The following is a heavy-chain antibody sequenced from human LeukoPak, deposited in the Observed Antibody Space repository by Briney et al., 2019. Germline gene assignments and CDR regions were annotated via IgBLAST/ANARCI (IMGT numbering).Heavy chain of an antibody. D-gene: IGHD6-19*01. CDR1: GYTFTSYD. Sequence: ASVKVSCKASGYTFTSYDINWVRQATGQGLEWMGWMNPSNGNTDYAQKFQGRVTLTRNTSISTAYMELSSLRSEDTAMYYCTRGGPVAGTHKYFQHWGQGTLVTVSS. CDR2: MNPSNGNT. J-gene: IGHJ1*01. CDR3: TRGGPVAGTHKYFQH. V-gene: IGHV1-8*01.